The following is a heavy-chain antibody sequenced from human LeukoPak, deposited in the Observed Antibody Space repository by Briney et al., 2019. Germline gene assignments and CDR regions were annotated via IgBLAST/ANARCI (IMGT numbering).Heavy chain of an antibody. CDR2: IIPIFGTA. V-gene: IGHV1-69*13. Sequence: ASVKVSCKASGGTFSSYAISWVRQAPGQGLEWMGGIIPIFGTANYAQKFQGRVTITADESTSTAYMELSSLRSEDTAVYYCARNVGYDFWSGYYYYMDVWGKGTTVTVSS. CDR3: ARNVGYDFWSGYYYYMDV. D-gene: IGHD3-3*01. CDR1: GGTFSSYA. J-gene: IGHJ6*03.